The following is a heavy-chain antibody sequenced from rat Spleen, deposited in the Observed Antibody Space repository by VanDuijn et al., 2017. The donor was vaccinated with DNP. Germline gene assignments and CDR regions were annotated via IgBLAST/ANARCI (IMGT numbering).Heavy chain of an antibody. CDR2: INPDGSNT. CDR3: TKDLQWYAMDV. V-gene: IGHV5-58*01. J-gene: IGHJ4*01. Sequence: EVQLVESGGDLVQPGRSLKLSCVASGFTFRTYWMYWIRQAPGKGLEWVASINPDGSNTYCQDSVKGRCTISRDNAENTVYLEMNSLRSEDTATYYCTKDLQWYAMDVWGQGTSVTVSS. D-gene: IGHD1-1*01. CDR1: GFTFRTYW.